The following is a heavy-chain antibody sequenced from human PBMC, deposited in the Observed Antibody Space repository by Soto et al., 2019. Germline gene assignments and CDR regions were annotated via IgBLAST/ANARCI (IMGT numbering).Heavy chain of an antibody. CDR2: ISYDGSNK. Sequence: LRLSCAASGFTFSGYGMHWVRQAPGKGLEWVAVISYDGSNKYYADSVKGRFTISRDNSKNTLYLQMNSLRAEDTAVYYCAKEASRRVDTAMAYWGQGTLVTV. CDR3: AKEASRRVDTAMAY. D-gene: IGHD5-18*01. J-gene: IGHJ4*02. CDR1: GFTFSGYG. V-gene: IGHV3-30*18.